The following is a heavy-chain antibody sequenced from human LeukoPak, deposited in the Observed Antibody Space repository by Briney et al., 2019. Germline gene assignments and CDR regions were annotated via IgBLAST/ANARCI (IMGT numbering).Heavy chain of an antibody. D-gene: IGHD6-13*01. V-gene: IGHV3-7*05. Sequence: GGSLRLSCAASGFTFSTYWMTWLRQAAGTGLEGVANIKQDGSQKYYVDSVKGRFTISRDNAKNSLYPQMNSLRAEDTAVYYCASDAPAAGTQFDYWGQGTLVTVSS. J-gene: IGHJ4*02. CDR2: IKQDGSQK. CDR1: GFTFSTYW. CDR3: ASDAPAAGTQFDY.